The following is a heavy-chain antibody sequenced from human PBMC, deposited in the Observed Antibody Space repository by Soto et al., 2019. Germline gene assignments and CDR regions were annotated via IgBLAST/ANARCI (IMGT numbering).Heavy chain of an antibody. Sequence: GASVKVSCKASGFTFTSSAVQWVRQARGQRLEWIGWIVVGSGNTNYAQKFQERVTITRDMSTSTAYMELSSLRSEDTAVYYCAAVRGMVNYYDSIGYPPFDYWGQCTLVTVSS. CDR3: AAVRGMVNYYDSIGYPPFDY. J-gene: IGHJ4*02. CDR1: GFTFTSSA. V-gene: IGHV1-58*01. CDR2: IVVGSGNT. D-gene: IGHD3-22*01.